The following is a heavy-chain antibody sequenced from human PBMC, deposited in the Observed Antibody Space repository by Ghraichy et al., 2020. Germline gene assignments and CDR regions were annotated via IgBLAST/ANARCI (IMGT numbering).Heavy chain of an antibody. CDR3: ARDRSVGIVYSGYDYGGYFDY. Sequence: LTCAASGFTFSSYAMHWVRQAPGKGLEWVAVISYDGSNKYYADSLKGRFTISRDNSKNTLYLQMNILRAEDTAVYYCARDRSVGIVYSGYDYGGYFDYWGQGTLVTVSS. CDR2: ISYDGSNK. J-gene: IGHJ4*02. D-gene: IGHD5-12*01. CDR1: GFTFSSYA. V-gene: IGHV3-30-3*01.